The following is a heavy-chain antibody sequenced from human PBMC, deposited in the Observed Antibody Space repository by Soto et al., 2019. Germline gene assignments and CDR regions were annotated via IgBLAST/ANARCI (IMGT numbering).Heavy chain of an antibody. CDR2: IYQTGST. J-gene: IGHJ5*02. Sequence: QVQLQESGPGLVKPSGTLSLTCAVSNGSITSGNWWSWVRQPPGKGLEWIGDIYQTGSTNYNRSLRSRVIISVDKSKNNFSLSLSSVTAADTAVYFCARVWGALAPIAGWFGPWGRGILVTVSS. D-gene: IGHD3-16*01. CDR3: ARVWGALAPIAGWFGP. CDR1: NGSITSGNW. V-gene: IGHV4-4*02.